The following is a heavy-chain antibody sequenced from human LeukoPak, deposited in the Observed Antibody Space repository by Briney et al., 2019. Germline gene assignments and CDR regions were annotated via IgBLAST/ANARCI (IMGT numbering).Heavy chain of an antibody. CDR1: GFTFHEKYA. CDR3: ARDPGDFWSGYHLDY. D-gene: IGHD3-3*01. V-gene: IGHV3-9*01. Sequence: GGSLRLSCGASGFTFHEKYAMHWVRQAPGKGLEWVSGFSLDSDNVGYADSVRGRFTVSRDRAKNSLYLQMNYLRPEDTAVYYCARDPGDFWSGYHLDYWGQGTLVTVSS. J-gene: IGHJ4*02. CDR2: FSLDSDNV.